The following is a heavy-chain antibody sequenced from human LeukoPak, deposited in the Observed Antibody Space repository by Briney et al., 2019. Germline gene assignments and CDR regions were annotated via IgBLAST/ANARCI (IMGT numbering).Heavy chain of an antibody. CDR2: TNSGGTST. D-gene: IGHD2-8*01. CDR3: AKQSYARSLGE. J-gene: IGHJ4*02. Sequence: GSLRLSCATSGFPFSDFSMSWVRQAPGKGLEWISTTNSGGTSTYYAESVKGRFTISRDNSKNTLYLQMSSLRVEDTAVYYCAKQSYARSLGEGGPGTLVSVSS. CDR1: GFPFSDFS. V-gene: IGHV3-23*01.